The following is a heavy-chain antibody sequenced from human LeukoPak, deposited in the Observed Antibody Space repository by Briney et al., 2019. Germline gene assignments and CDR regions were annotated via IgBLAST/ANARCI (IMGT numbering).Heavy chain of an antibody. Sequence: PGGSLRFSCAAAGFTFSDYYMRWIRQAPGKGLEWVSYISSSGSTIYYADSVKGRFTISRDNAKNSLYLQMNSLRAEDTAVYYCARRGPAKTLDYWGQGTLVTVSS. J-gene: IGHJ4*02. V-gene: IGHV3-11*01. CDR3: ARRGPAKTLDY. D-gene: IGHD2-2*01. CDR2: ISSSGSTI. CDR1: GFTFSDYY.